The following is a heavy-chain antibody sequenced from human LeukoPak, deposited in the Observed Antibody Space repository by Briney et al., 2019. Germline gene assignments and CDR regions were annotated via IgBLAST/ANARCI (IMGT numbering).Heavy chain of an antibody. CDR2: ISGSGGST. V-gene: IGHV3-23*01. J-gene: IGHJ5*02. D-gene: IGHD6-13*01. Sequence: PGGSLRLSCAASGFTFSSYAMSWVRQAPGKGLEWLSAISGSGGSTYYADSVKGRFTISRDNSKNTLYLQMNSLRAEDTAVYYCAKDGYSSSWYLTWFDPWGQGTLVTVSS. CDR1: GFTFSSYA. CDR3: AKDGYSSSWYLTWFDP.